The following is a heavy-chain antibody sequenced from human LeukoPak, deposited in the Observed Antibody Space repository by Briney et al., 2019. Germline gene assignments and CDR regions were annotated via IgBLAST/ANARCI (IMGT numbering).Heavy chain of an antibody. J-gene: IGHJ6*03. CDR1: GDSISLSFYY. CDR3: ARLGGDIYFYYMDV. D-gene: IGHD3-9*01. V-gene: IGHV4-39*01. CDR2: IYYSGTT. Sequence: SETLSLTCSVSGDSISLSFYYWGWIRQPPGKGLEWIGSIYYSGTTYYNPSLKSRVTISVDMSKNQFSLKLSSVTAADTAVYYCARLGGDIYFYYMDVWGKGTTVTISS.